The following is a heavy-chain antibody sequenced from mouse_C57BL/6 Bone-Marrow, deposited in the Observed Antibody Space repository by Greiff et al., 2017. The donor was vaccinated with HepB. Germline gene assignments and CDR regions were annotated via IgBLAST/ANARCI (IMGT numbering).Heavy chain of an antibody. J-gene: IGHJ4*01. CDR3: ARDYGSQYYYAMDY. V-gene: IGHV1-52*01. Sequence: VKLQQPGAELVRPGSSVKLSCKASGYTFTSYWMHWVKQRPIQGLEWIGNIDPSDSETHSNQKFKDKATLTVDKSSSTAYMQLSSLTSEDSAVYYCARDYGSQYYYAMDYWGQGTSVTVSS. CDR2: IDPSDSET. CDR1: GYTFTSYW. D-gene: IGHD1-1*01.